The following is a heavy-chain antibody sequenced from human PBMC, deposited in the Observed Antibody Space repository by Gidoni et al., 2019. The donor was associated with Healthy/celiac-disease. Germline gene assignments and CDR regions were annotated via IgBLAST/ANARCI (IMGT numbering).Heavy chain of an antibody. V-gene: IGHV3-9*01. CDR3: AKVGAAAGTYQAFDI. CDR1: GFTFDDYA. D-gene: IGHD6-13*01. J-gene: IGHJ3*02. Sequence: EVQLVESGGGLVQPGRSLRLSCAASGFTFDDYAMHWVRQAPGKGLEWVSGISWNSGSIGYADSVKGRFTISRDNAKNSLYLQMNSLRAEDTALYYCAKVGAAAGTYQAFDIWGQGTMVTVFS. CDR2: ISWNSGSI.